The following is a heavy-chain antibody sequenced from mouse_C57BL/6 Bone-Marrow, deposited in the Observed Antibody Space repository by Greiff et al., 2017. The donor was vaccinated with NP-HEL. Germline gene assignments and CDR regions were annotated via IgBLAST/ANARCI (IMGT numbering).Heavy chain of an antibody. CDR1: GYSITSGYY. V-gene: IGHV3-6*01. D-gene: IGHD1-1*01. CDR2: ISYDGSN. J-gene: IGHJ2*01. CDR3: AREGHYYGSRHFDY. Sequence: EVKLVESGPGLVKPSQSLSLTCSVTGYSITSGYYWNWIRQFPGNKLEWMGYISYDGSNNYNPSLKNRISITRDTSKNQFFLKLNSVTTEDTATYYCAREGHYYGSRHFDYWGQGTTLTVSS.